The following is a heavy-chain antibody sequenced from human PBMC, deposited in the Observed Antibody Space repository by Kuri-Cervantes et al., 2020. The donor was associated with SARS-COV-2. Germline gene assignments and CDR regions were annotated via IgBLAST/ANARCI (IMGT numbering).Heavy chain of an antibody. Sequence: GESLKISCAASGFTFSSYGMHWVRQAPGKGLEWVAVIWYDGSNKYYADSVKGRFTTSRDNSKNTLYLQMNSLRAEDTAVYYCARDSSITPRDFDYWSQGTLVTVSS. V-gene: IGHV3-33*01. CDR1: GFTFSSYG. CDR2: IWYDGSNK. CDR3: ARDSSITPRDFDY. D-gene: IGHD6-13*01. J-gene: IGHJ4*02.